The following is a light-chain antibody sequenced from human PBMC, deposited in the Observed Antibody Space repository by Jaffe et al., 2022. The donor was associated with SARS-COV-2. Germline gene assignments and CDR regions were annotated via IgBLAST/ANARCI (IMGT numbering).Light chain of an antibody. CDR1: QSLLHSNGYTY. V-gene: IGKV2-28*01. CDR3: MQALQTPWT. Sequence: EIVMTQSPPSLPVTPGEPASFSCRSSQSLLHSNGYTYLEWYLQKPGQSPQLLIYFGSNRASGVPDRFSGSGSGTDFTLEISRVEAEDVGVYYCMQALQTPWTFGQGTKVEIK. CDR2: FGS. J-gene: IGKJ1*01.